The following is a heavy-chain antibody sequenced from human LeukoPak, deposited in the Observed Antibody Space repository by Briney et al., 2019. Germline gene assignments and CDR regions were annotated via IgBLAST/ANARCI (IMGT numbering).Heavy chain of an antibody. V-gene: IGHV4-34*01. CDR2: INHSGST. J-gene: IGHJ4*02. CDR1: GGSFSGYY. CDR3: ARHYYGSSFDY. D-gene: IGHD3-10*01. Sequence: SETLSLTCAVYGGSFSGYYWNWIRQPPGKGLEWIGEINHSGSTNYNPSLKSRVTISVDTSKNQFSLKLSSVTAADTAVYYCARHYYGSSFDYWGQGTLVTVSS.